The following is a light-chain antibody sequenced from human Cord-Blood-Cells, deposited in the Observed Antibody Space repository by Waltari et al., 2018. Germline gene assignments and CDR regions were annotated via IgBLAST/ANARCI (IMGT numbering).Light chain of an antibody. J-gene: IGKJ2*01. CDR1: QSVSSN. CDR3: QQYNNWRYT. CDR2: GAS. Sequence: EIVMTQSPATLSVSPGERDTLSCRASQSVSSNLAWYQQKPGQAPRLLIYGASTRATGIPARFSGSGSGTEFTLTISSLQSEDFAVYYCQQYNNWRYTFGQGTKLEIK. V-gene: IGKV3-15*01.